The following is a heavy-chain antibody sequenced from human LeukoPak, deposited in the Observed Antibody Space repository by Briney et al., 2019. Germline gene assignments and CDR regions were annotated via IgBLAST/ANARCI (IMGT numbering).Heavy chain of an antibody. V-gene: IGHV3-30-3*01. J-gene: IGHJ4*02. Sequence: GGSLRLSCAASGFTFSSYAMHWVRQAPGKGLEWVAVIAYDGGNTYYADSVKGRFIISRDNSKNTLYLQMNSLRTEDTAVYYCGRDYDSSHRDWGCPDYWGQGTLVTVSS. CDR2: IAYDGGNT. D-gene: IGHD3-22*01. CDR1: GFTFSSYA. CDR3: GRDYDSSHRDWGCPDY.